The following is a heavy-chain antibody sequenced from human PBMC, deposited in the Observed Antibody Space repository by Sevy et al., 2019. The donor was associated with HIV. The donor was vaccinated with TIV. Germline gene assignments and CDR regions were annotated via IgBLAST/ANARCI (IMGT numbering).Heavy chain of an antibody. Sequence: GESLKISCKGSGYSFTNYWVGWVRQMSGKGLEWMGIIYPGDSDTRYSQSFKGQVTISADKAISTAYLQWSSLEASDTAMYYCARGGQMATCYFDYWGQGSLVTVSS. CDR3: ARGGQMATCYFDY. CDR2: IYPGDSDT. J-gene: IGHJ4*02. D-gene: IGHD5-12*01. CDR1: GYSFTNYW. V-gene: IGHV5-51*01.